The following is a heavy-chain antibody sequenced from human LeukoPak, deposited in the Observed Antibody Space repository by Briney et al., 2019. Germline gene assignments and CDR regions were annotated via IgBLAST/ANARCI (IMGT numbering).Heavy chain of an antibody. D-gene: IGHD3-10*01. CDR3: ARGYGSGSYYNGRPWYYFDY. V-gene: IGHV3-53*01. Sequence: GGSLRLSCAASGFTVSSNYMSWVRQAPGKGLEWVSVIYSGGSTYYADSVKGRFTISRDNSKNTLYLQMNSLRAEDTAVYYCARGYGSGSYYNGRPWYYFDYWGQGTLVTVSS. J-gene: IGHJ4*02. CDR2: IYSGGST. CDR1: GFTVSSNY.